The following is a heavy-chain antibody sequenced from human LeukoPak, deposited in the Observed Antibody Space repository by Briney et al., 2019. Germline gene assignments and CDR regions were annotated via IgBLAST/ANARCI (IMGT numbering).Heavy chain of an antibody. D-gene: IGHD6-13*01. Sequence: GSLRLSCAASGFTFSSYAMSWVRQAPGKGLEWVSAISGSGGSTYYADSVKDRFTISRDNSKNTLYLQMNSLRAEDTAVYYCAKGPYSSSLATDYWGQGTLVTVSS. CDR3: AKGPYSSSLATDY. J-gene: IGHJ4*02. V-gene: IGHV3-23*01. CDR2: ISGSGGST. CDR1: GFTFSSYA.